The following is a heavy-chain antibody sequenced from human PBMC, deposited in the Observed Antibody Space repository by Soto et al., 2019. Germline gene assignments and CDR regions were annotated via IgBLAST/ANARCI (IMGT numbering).Heavy chain of an antibody. J-gene: IGHJ4*02. V-gene: IGHV3-23*01. D-gene: IGHD2-8*01. CDR3: AQEIFAAAYAAASAFDL. Sequence: PGWSLRLSCAASGFTFSSHAMGWLRQAPGTGPEWVAFVDGSGGDTSYADSVKGRFVISRDNSDNSLFLHMNSLRAEDTGRYFCAQEIFAAAYAAASAFDLWGQGTMVTVYS. CDR1: GFTFSSHA. CDR2: VDGSGGDT.